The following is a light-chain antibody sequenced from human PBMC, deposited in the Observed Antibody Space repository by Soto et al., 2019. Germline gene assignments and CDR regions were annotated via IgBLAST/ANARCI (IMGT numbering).Light chain of an antibody. CDR2: EVT. J-gene: IGLJ1*01. CDR3: NSYTTSSTLV. V-gene: IGLV2-14*03. Sequence: ALTQPASVSGSPGQSITISCTGTSSDVGGYNFVSWYQQHPGKAPKLIIYEVTSRPSGVSHRFSGSKSGNTASLTISGLQSEDEADYYCNSYTTSSTLVFGTGTKVTVL. CDR1: SSDVGGYNF.